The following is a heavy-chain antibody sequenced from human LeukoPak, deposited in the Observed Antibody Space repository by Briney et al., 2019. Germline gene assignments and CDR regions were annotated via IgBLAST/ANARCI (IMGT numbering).Heavy chain of an antibody. V-gene: IGHV3-21*01. Sequence: GGSLRLSCAASGFTFGSYSMNWVRQAPGKGLEWVSSISSSSSYIYYADSVKGRFTISRDNAKNSLYLQMNSLRAEDTAVYYCARDLGYCSSTSCSDYWGQGTLVTVSS. CDR3: ARDLGYCSSTSCSDY. D-gene: IGHD2-2*01. CDR1: GFTFGSYS. J-gene: IGHJ4*02. CDR2: ISSSSSYI.